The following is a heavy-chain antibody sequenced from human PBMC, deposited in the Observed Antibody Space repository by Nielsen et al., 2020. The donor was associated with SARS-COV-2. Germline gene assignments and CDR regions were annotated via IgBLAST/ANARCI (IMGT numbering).Heavy chain of an antibody. D-gene: IGHD6-19*01. CDR3: AKDVAEYSSDYYLDY. CDR2: ISSNGGST. V-gene: IGHV3-64*01. J-gene: IGHJ4*02. CDR1: GFTFSNYA. Sequence: GGSLRLSCAASGFTFSNYAMHWVRQAPGKGLEYVSAISSNGGSTYYANSVKGRFTISRDNSKNTLYLQMGSLRAEDTAVYYCAKDVAEYSSDYYLDYWGQGALVTVSS.